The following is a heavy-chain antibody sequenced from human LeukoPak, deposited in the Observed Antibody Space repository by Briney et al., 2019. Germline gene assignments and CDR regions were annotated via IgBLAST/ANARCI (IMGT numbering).Heavy chain of an antibody. J-gene: IGHJ6*03. D-gene: IGHD1-1*01. CDR1: GYTLTSYG. CDR2: ISGYNGDT. CDR3: ARVGYRYYYYMDV. V-gene: IGHV1-18*01. Sequence: ASVKVSCKASGYTLTSYGISWVRQAPGQGLEWKGWISGYNGDTNYAQKLQGRVAMTTDTSTSTAYMELRSLRSDDTAVYYCARVGYRYYYYMDVWGKGTTVTVSS.